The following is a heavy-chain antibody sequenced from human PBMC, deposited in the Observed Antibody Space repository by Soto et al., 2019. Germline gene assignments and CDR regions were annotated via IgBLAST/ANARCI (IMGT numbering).Heavy chain of an antibody. CDR3: AKGTYAFDI. Sequence: QVQLVESGGGVVQPGRSLRLSCAASGFTFSSYGMHWVRQAPGKGLEWVAVISYDGSNKYYADSVKGRFTISRDNSKNTLYLQMNSRRAEDTAVYYCAKGTYAFDIWGQGTMVTVSS. CDR1: GFTFSSYG. V-gene: IGHV3-30*18. J-gene: IGHJ3*02. CDR2: ISYDGSNK.